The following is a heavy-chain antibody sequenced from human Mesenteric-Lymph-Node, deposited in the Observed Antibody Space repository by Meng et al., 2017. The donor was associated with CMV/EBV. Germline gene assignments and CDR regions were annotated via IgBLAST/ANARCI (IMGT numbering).Heavy chain of an antibody. V-gene: IGHV4-59*01. CDR3: ARVYYGMDV. Sequence: SETLSLTCTVSGGSISTYYWSWIRQPPGKGLEWIGYIYYSGSTNYNPSLKSRVTISVDTSKNQFSLKLSSVTAADTAVYYCARVYYGMDVWGQGTTVTVSS. CDR2: IYYSGST. CDR1: GGSISTYY. J-gene: IGHJ6*02.